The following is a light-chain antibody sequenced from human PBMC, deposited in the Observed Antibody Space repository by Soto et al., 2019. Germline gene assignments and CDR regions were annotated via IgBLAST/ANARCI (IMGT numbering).Light chain of an antibody. V-gene: IGKV1-6*01. J-gene: IGKJ1*01. CDR1: QAIRND. Sequence: AIQLTQAPSSLYKSVGDRVTITCRASQAIRNDLGWYQQKPGRAPKLLIYAASSLQSGVPSRFSGSGSGTDFTLTISSLQPEDFATYYCLQDYNYPWTFGQGTKVDIK. CDR3: LQDYNYPWT. CDR2: AAS.